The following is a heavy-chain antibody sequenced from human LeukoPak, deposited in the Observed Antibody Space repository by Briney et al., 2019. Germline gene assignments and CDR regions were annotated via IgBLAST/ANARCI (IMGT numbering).Heavy chain of an antibody. D-gene: IGHD1-26*01. Sequence: GGFLRLSCAASGFTFSTYSMNWVRQAPGKGLEWVSSISSSSSYIYYADSVKGRFTISRDNAKNSLYLQMNSLRAEDTAVYYCASGRDPLDYWGQGTLVTVSS. J-gene: IGHJ4*02. CDR2: ISSSSSYI. CDR1: GFTFSTYS. CDR3: ASGRDPLDY. V-gene: IGHV3-21*01.